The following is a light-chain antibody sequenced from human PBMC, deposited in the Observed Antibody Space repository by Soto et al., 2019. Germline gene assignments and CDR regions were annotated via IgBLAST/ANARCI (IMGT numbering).Light chain of an antibody. V-gene: IGLV2-14*03. J-gene: IGLJ3*02. CDR2: DVS. Sequence: QSALTQPASVSGSLGQSIIISCTGTDSDVGGYEYVSWYQQHPGKVPKLMIYDVSHRPSGVSHRFSGSKSGNTASLTISGLQAEDEADYYCNSYTSSSTWVFGGGTKLTVL. CDR3: NSYTSSSTWV. CDR1: DSDVGGYEY.